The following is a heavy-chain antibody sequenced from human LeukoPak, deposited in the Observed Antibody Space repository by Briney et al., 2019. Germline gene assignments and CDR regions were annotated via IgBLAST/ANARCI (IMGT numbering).Heavy chain of an antibody. CDR2: ISSDGGNT. Sequence: GGSLRLSCAASGFTFSTYAMHWVRQAPGKGLEYISSISSDGGNTYYADSVKGRFTISRDSSKNTLYLQMGRLRAEDMAVYYCARSNNIVGATYFDYWGQGTLVTVSS. CDR1: GFTFSTYA. J-gene: IGHJ4*02. V-gene: IGHV3-64*02. D-gene: IGHD1-26*01. CDR3: ARSNNIVGATYFDY.